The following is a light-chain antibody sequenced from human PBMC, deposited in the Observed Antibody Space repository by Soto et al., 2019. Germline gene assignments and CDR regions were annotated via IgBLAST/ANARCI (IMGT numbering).Light chain of an antibody. CDR3: QQYSIWPYT. J-gene: IGKJ2*01. CDR1: QSIRSN. Sequence: EIVMTQSPATLSGSPVERATLSCRASQSIRSNLAWYQQKPGQAPRLLIYGASTRATGIPARFSGSGSGTEFTLTISSLQSEDFAVYYCQQYSIWPYTFGQGTKLEIK. V-gene: IGKV3-15*01. CDR2: GAS.